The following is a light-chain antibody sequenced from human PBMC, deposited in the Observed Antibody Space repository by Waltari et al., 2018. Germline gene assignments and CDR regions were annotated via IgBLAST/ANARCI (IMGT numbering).Light chain of an antibody. CDR3: QQYGMTPT. V-gene: IGKV3-20*01. Sequence: EIVLTQSPDTLSLSPGERATLSCRASQSVSSTYLAWYQHKPGQAPRLLLYGASSRATGIPDRFSGSGSGTDFTLTISRLEPEDFAVYFCQQYGMTPTFGQGTRLEIK. CDR1: QSVSSTY. CDR2: GAS. J-gene: IGKJ5*01.